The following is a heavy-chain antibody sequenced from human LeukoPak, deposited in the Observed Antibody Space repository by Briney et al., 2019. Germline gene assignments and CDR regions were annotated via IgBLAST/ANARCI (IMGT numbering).Heavy chain of an antibody. CDR3: ARSPSPAGAFDI. V-gene: IGHV1-8*02. CDR1: GYTFTSYD. CDR2: MNPNSGNT. J-gene: IGHJ3*02. Sequence: ASVKVSCKASGYTFTSYDINWVRQATGQGLEWMGWMNPNSGNTGYAQKFQGRVTMTTDTSTSTAYMELRSLRSDDTAVYYCARSPSPAGAFDIWGQGTMVTVSS. D-gene: IGHD2-2*01.